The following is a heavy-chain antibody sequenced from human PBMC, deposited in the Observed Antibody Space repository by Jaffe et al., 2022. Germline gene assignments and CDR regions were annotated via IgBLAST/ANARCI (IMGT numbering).Heavy chain of an antibody. CDR1: GFTFGDYA. Sequence: EVQLVESGGGLVQPGRSLRLSCTASGFTFGDYAMSWVRQAPGKGLEWVGFIRSKAYGGTTEYAASVKGRFTISRDDSKSIAYLQMNSLKTEDTAVYYCTRDIPYLNYFDYWGQGTLVTVSS. CDR2: IRSKAYGGTT. J-gene: IGHJ4*02. V-gene: IGHV3-49*04. CDR3: TRDIPYLNYFDY. D-gene: IGHD2-2*02.